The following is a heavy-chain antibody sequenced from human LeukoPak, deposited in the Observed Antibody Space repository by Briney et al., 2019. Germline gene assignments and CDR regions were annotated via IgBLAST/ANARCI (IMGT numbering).Heavy chain of an antibody. CDR1: GGSFSGYY. J-gene: IGHJ4*02. CDR3: ARGGGVDTAMDY. V-gene: IGHV4-34*01. CDR2: INHSGST. Sequence: SETLSLTCAVYGGSFSGYYWSWIRQPPGKGLEWIGEINHSGSTNYNPSLKSRVTISVDTSKNQFSLKLSSVTAADTAVYYCARGGGVDTAMDYCGQGTLVTVSS. D-gene: IGHD5-18*01.